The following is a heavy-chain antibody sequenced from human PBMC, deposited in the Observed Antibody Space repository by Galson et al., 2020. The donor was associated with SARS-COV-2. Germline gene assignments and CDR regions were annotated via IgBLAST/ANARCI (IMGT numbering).Heavy chain of an antibody. CDR3: ARDGGYGSGTYYLPY. V-gene: IGHV4-31*03. D-gene: IGHD3-10*01. J-gene: IGHJ4*02. Sequence: ASETLSLTCTVSSDSISSGGYYWSWIRQHPEKGLEWVGYIFYSGSTNYNPSLKSRVTVSVDTSKNQFSLKLSSVTAADTAVYYCARDGGYGSGTYYLPYWGQGTLVTVSS. CDR1: SDSISSGGYY. CDR2: IFYSGST.